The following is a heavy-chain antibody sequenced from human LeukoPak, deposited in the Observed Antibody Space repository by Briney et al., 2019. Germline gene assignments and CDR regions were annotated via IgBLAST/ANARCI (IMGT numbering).Heavy chain of an antibody. V-gene: IGHV1-2*04. Sequence: ASVKVSCKASGYTFTGYYMQWVRQAPGQGLEWMGWINPDSGGTNYVQKFQGWVTMTRDTSISTAYMELSRLRSDDTAVCYCARGYSNYDGSYYFDYWGQGTLVTVSS. D-gene: IGHD4-11*01. CDR1: GYTFTGYY. CDR2: INPDSGGT. J-gene: IGHJ4*02. CDR3: ARGYSNYDGSYYFDY.